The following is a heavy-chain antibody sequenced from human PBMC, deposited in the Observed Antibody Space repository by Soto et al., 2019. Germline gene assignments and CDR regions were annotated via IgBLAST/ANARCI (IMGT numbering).Heavy chain of an antibody. D-gene: IGHD1-20*01. CDR2: IYYSGST. J-gene: IGHJ4*02. Sequence: SETLSLTCTVSGGSISSYYWSWIRQPPGKGLEWIGYIYYSGSTNYNPSLKSRVTISVDTSKNQFSLKLSSVTAADTAVYYCARSGMGIEDDWGQGTRVTVSS. CDR1: GGSISSYY. V-gene: IGHV4-59*08. CDR3: ARSGMGIEDD.